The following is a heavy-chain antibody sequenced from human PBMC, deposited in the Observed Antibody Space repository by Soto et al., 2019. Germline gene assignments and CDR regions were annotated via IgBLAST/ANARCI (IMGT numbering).Heavy chain of an antibody. Sequence: QVQLVQSGAEVKKPGSSVKVSCKASGCTFSSYAISWVRQAPGQGLEWMGGIIPIFGTANYAQKFRGRVTITADESTSTAYMGLSSVGSEDTAVYYCASGGSGYCRGGSCEPLDYWGQGTLVTVSS. CDR2: IIPIFGTA. V-gene: IGHV1-69*01. CDR3: ASGGSGYCRGGSCEPLDY. CDR1: GCTFSSYA. J-gene: IGHJ4*02. D-gene: IGHD2-15*01.